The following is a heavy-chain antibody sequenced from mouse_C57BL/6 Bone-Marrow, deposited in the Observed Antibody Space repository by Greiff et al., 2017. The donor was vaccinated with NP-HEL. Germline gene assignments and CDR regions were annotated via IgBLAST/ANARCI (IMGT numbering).Heavy chain of an antibody. V-gene: IGHV5-12*01. CDR1: GFTFSDYY. CDR2: ISNGGGST. CDR3: ARHGPYGSSSDY. D-gene: IGHD1-1*01. J-gene: IGHJ2*01. Sequence: EVHLVESGGGLVQPGGSLKLSCAASGFTFSDYYMYWVRQTPEKRLEWVAYISNGGGSTYYPDTVKGRFTISRDNAKNTLYLQMSRLKSEDTAMYYCARHGPYGSSSDYWGQGTTLTVSS.